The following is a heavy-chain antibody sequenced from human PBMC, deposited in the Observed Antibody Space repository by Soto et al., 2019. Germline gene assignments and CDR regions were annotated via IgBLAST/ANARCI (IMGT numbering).Heavy chain of an antibody. CDR2: ISHSGIT. Sequence: PSQTLSLTCTVSGGSITTSGDYWSWIRQHPGKGVEWIGYISHSGITEYNPSLKSRRTLSIDTSKNQLSLEMNSVTAADTAVYYCARVSQDYYYVWFDHWGQGIPVTV. D-gene: IGHD2-21*02. CDR1: GGSITTSGDY. J-gene: IGHJ5*02. V-gene: IGHV4-31*03. CDR3: ARVSQDYYYVWFDH.